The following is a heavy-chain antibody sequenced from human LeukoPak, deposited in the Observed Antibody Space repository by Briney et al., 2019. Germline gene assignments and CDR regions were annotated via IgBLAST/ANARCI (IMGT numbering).Heavy chain of an antibody. Sequence: SETLSLTWAVYGGSFSGYYWSWILQPPGKGLEWIGEINHSGSTNYNPSLKSRVTISVDTSKNQFSLKLSSVTAADTAVYYCARGNMVVVPAANVIWGQGTLVTVSS. CDR3: ARGNMVVVPAANVI. D-gene: IGHD2-2*01. J-gene: IGHJ4*02. V-gene: IGHV4-34*01. CDR2: INHSGST. CDR1: GGSFSGYY.